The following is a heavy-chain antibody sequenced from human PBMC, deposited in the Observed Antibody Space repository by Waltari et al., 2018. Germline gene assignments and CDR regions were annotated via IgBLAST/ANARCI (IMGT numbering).Heavy chain of an antibody. J-gene: IGHJ4*02. Sequence: QVQLVESGGGVVQPGRSLRLSCAASGFTFSSYGMHWVRQAPGKGLEWVAVIWYDGSNKYYADAVKGRFTISRDNSKNTLYLQMNSLRAEDTAVYYCARADDYGDYFDYWGQGTLVTVSS. V-gene: IGHV3-33*01. CDR2: IWYDGSNK. CDR3: ARADDYGDYFDY. CDR1: GFTFSSYG. D-gene: IGHD4-17*01.